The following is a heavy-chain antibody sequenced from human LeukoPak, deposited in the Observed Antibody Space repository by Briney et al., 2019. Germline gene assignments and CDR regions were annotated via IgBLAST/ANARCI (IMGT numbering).Heavy chain of an antibody. V-gene: IGHV4-59*01. CDR3: ARGNTAMVESLDY. Sequence: SETLSLTCTVFGGSISSYYWSWIRQPPGKGLEWIGYIYYSGSTNYNPSLKSRVTISVDTSKNQFSLKLSSVTAEDTAVYYCARGNTAMVESLDYWGQGTLVTVSS. CDR1: GGSISSYY. J-gene: IGHJ4*02. CDR2: IYYSGST. D-gene: IGHD5-18*01.